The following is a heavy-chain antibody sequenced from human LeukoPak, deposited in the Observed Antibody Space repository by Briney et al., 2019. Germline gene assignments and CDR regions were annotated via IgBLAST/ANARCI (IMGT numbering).Heavy chain of an antibody. CDR3: ARGGWFGDPYYFDY. D-gene: IGHD3-10*01. CDR2: IYYSGST. CDR1: GGSISSYY. J-gene: IGHJ4*02. Sequence: PSETLSLTCTVSGGSISSYYWSWIRQPPGKGLEWIGYIYYSGSTNYNPSLKSRVTISVDTSKNQFSLKLSSVTAADTAVYYCARGGWFGDPYYFDYWGQGTLVTVSS. V-gene: IGHV4-59*01.